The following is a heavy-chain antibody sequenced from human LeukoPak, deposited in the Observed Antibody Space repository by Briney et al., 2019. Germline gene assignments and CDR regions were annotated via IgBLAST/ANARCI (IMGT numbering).Heavy chain of an antibody. CDR2: IKSKTDGGTT. CDR3: TTARYSSSRPFDY. J-gene: IGHJ4*02. V-gene: IGHV3-15*01. Sequence: GGSLRLSCAASVFTFSNAWMSWVRQAPGKGLEWVGRIKSKTDGGTTDYAAPVKGRFTISRDDSKNTLYQQMNSLKTEDTAVYYCTTARYSSSRPFDYWGQGTLVTVSS. CDR1: VFTFSNAW. D-gene: IGHD6-13*01.